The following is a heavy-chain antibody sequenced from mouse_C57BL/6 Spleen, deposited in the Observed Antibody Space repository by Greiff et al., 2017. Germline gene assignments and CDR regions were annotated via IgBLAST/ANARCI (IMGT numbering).Heavy chain of an antibody. CDR2: IYPGDGDT. J-gene: IGHJ3*01. V-gene: IGHV1-80*01. CDR3: ARGLRGDVQFAY. D-gene: IGHD6-1*01. CDR1: GYAFSSYW. Sequence: QVQLQQSGAELVKPGASVKISCKASGYAFSSYWMNWVKQRPGKGLEWIGQIYPGDGDTNYNGKFKGKATLTADESSSTAYMQLSSLTSEDAAVYFCARGLRGDVQFAYWGQGTLVTVSA.